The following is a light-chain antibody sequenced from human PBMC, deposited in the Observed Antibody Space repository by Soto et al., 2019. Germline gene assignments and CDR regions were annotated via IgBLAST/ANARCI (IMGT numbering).Light chain of an antibody. CDR2: DAS. Sequence: DIQMTQSPSSLSASVGDRVSITCQASQDITTYLNWFQQKPGKAPKLLIYDASNLETGVPSRFSGSGSGIDFTFTISSLQPEDIATYYCQQYDNLPLTFGPGTKVDIK. CDR3: QQYDNLPLT. V-gene: IGKV1-33*01. J-gene: IGKJ3*01. CDR1: QDITTY.